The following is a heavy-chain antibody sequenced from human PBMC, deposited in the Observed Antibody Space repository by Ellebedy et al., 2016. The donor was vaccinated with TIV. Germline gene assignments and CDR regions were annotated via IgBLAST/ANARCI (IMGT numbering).Heavy chain of an antibody. CDR2: INHSGST. CDR1: GGSFSGYY. Sequence: MPSETLSLTCAVYGGSFSGYYWSWIRQPPGKGLEWIGEINHSGSTNYNPSIKSRVTISVDTSKNQFSLKLSSVTAADTALYYCARHLADFTIFGVVIMDHGLDVWGQGTTVTVSS. J-gene: IGHJ6*02. CDR3: ARHLADFTIFGVVIMDHGLDV. D-gene: IGHD3-3*01. V-gene: IGHV4-34*01.